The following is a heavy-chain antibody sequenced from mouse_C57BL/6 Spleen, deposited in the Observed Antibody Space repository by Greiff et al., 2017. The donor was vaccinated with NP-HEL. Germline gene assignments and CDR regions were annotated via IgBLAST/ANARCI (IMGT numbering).Heavy chain of an antibody. J-gene: IGHJ3*01. D-gene: IGHD2-3*01. CDR1: GFTFSDYG. CDR3: ARPDGYDGYRFAY. CDR2: ISSGSSTI. V-gene: IGHV5-17*01. Sequence: DVMLVESGGGLVKPGGSLKLSCAASGFTFSDYGMHWVRQAPEKGLEWVAYISSGSSTIYYADTVKGRFTISRDNAKNTLFLQMTSLRSEDTAMYYCARPDGYDGYRFAYWGQGTLVTVSA.